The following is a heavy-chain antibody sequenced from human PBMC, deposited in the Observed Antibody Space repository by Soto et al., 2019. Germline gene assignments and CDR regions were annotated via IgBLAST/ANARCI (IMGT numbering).Heavy chain of an antibody. CDR3: ARNVDTAMVEYFQH. CDR1: GGSISSGGYY. Sequence: QVQLQESGPGLVKPSQTLSLTCTVSGGSISSGGYYWSWIRQHPGKGLEWIGYIYYSGSTYYNPSLKSRVTISVVTSKNQFSLKLSSVTAVDTAVYYCARNVDTAMVEYFQHWGQGTLVTVSS. D-gene: IGHD5-18*01. CDR2: IYYSGST. V-gene: IGHV4-31*03. J-gene: IGHJ1*01.